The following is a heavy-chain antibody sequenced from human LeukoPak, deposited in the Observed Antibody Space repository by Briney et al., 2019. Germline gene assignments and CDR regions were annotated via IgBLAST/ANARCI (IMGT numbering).Heavy chain of an antibody. D-gene: IGHD1-26*01. CDR3: ASRALSGTYYVYYFDY. V-gene: IGHV3-74*01. Sequence: PGGSLRLSCAASGFTFISYWMHWVRQAPGKGLVWVSRINSDGSSTSYADSVKGRFTISRDNAKNTLYLQMNSLRGEDTAVYYCASRALSGTYYVYYFDYWGQGNLVTVAS. J-gene: IGHJ4*02. CDR1: GFTFISYW. CDR2: INSDGSST.